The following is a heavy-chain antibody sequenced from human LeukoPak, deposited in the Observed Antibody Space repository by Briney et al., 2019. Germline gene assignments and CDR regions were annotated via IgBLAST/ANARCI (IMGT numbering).Heavy chain of an antibody. CDR3: ARDIPGTTSLFDY. CDR1: GFTFSSYE. CDR2: ISSSGSTI. J-gene: IGHJ4*02. Sequence: PGGSLRLSCAASGFTFSSYEMNWVRQAPGKGLEWVSYISSSGSTIYYADSVKGRFTISRDNAKSSLYLQMNSLRAEDTAVYYCARDIPGTTSLFDYWGQGTLVTVSS. V-gene: IGHV3-48*03. D-gene: IGHD1-1*01.